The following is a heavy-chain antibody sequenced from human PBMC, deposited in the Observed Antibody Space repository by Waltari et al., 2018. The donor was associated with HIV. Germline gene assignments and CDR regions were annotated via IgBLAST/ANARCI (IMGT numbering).Heavy chain of an antibody. Sequence: QVQLVQSGAEVKKPGSSVKVSCKASGGTFSSYAISWVRQDPGQGLEWMGGSSPISATTNYAQKCQGRVTITADESTSTANMELNSLKSEDTAVYYCARLGRSRFLEWIPFDPWGQGTLVTVSS. CDR2: SSPISATT. J-gene: IGHJ5*02. CDR1: GGTFSSYA. V-gene: IGHV1-69*12. CDR3: ARLGRSRFLEWIPFDP. D-gene: IGHD3-3*01.